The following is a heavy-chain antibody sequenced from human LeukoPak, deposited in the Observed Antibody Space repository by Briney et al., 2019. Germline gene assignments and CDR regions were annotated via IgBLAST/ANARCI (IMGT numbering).Heavy chain of an antibody. CDR1: GYTFTSYG. CDR3: ARDHSNEMCGGDCFASWFDP. D-gene: IGHD2-21*02. CDR2: LNPKDGAT. J-gene: IGHJ5*02. V-gene: IGHV1-18*01. Sequence: ASVRVFCKASGYTFTSYGISWAPQAPGQGLEWMGILNPKDGATDFAQRFQGRVTMTTDTSTSTVYMELSSLRSEDTAVYYCARDHSNEMCGGDCFASWFDPWGQGTLVTVSS.